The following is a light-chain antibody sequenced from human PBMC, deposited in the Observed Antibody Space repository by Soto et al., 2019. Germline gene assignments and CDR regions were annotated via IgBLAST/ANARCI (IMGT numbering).Light chain of an antibody. J-gene: IGKJ4*01. CDR3: QQLNSYPFT. CDR1: QGISSY. CDR2: AAS. V-gene: IGKV1-9*01. Sequence: DIQLTQSPSFLSASVGDRVTITCRASQGISSYLAWYQQKPGKAPKLLIYAASTLQSGVPSRFSGSGSGTEVPLTISRLQPEDFATYSCQQLNSYPFTFGGGTKVEIK.